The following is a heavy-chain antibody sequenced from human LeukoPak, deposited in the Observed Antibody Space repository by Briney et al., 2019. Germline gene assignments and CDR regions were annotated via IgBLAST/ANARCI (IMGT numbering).Heavy chain of an antibody. CDR1: GGSISSYY. Sequence: SETLSLPCTVSGGSISSYYWSWIRQPPGKGLEWIGYIYYSGSTNYNPSLKSRVTISVDTSKNQFSLKLSSVTAADAAVYYCARSGGEQVDYWGQGTLVTVSS. V-gene: IGHV4-59*01. D-gene: IGHD1-26*01. CDR3: ARSGGEQVDY. J-gene: IGHJ4*02. CDR2: IYYSGST.